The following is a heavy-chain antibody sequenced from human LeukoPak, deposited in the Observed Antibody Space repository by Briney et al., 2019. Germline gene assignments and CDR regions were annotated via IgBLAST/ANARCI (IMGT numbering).Heavy chain of an antibody. D-gene: IGHD1-26*01. CDR2: MNPNSGNT. J-gene: IGHJ3*02. V-gene: IGHV1-8*01. CDR1: GYTFISYD. CDR3: ARNTWDDAFDI. Sequence: ASVKVSCKASGYTFISYDINWVRQATGQELEWMGWMNPNSGNTGYAQKFQGRVTMTRNTSISTAYMELSSLRSEDTAVYYCARNTWDDAFDIWGQGTMVTVSS.